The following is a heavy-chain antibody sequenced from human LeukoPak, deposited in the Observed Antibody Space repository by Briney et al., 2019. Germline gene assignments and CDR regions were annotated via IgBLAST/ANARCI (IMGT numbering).Heavy chain of an antibody. CDR3: AREGPRGDSQFDY. CDR1: GFTFDDYT. CDR2: IWYDGSNK. J-gene: IGHJ4*02. V-gene: IGHV3-33*08. Sequence: GGSLRLSCAASGFTFDDYTMHWVRQAPGKGLEWVALIWYDGSNKYYTDSVKGRLTISRDNSKDTLFLQMNSLRVEDTAVYYCAREGPRGDSQFDYWGQGTLVTVSS. D-gene: IGHD2-21*01.